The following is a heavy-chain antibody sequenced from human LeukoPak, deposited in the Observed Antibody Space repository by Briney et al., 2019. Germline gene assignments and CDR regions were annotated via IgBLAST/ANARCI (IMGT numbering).Heavy chain of an antibody. Sequence: GGSLRLSCAASGFTFSDYYMSWIRQAPGKGLEWVSYISSSSSYTNYADSVKGRFTISRGNAKNSLYLQMNSLRAEDTAVYYCARVFTYYDSSGYYFDYWGQGTLVTVSS. CDR1: GFTFSDYY. D-gene: IGHD3-22*01. CDR3: ARVFTYYDSSGYYFDY. CDR2: ISSSSSYT. J-gene: IGHJ4*02. V-gene: IGHV3-11*06.